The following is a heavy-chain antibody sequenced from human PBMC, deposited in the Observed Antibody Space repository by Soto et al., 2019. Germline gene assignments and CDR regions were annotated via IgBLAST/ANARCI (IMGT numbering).Heavy chain of an antibody. V-gene: IGHV3-53*01. J-gene: IGHJ3*02. D-gene: IGHD3-3*01. CDR2: IYSGGST. CDR1: GFTVSSNY. CDR3: ARGRGIFGVADHDAFDI. Sequence: GGSLRLSCAASGFTVSSNYMSWVRQAPGKGLEWVSVIYSGGSTYYADSVKGRFTISRDNSKNTLYLQMNSLRAEDTAVYYCARGRGIFGVADHDAFDIWGQGTMVTVSS.